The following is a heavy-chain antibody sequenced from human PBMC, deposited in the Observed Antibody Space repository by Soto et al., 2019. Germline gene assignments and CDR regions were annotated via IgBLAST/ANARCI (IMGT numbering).Heavy chain of an antibody. V-gene: IGHV3-64D*06. D-gene: IGHD7-27*01. J-gene: IGHJ4*02. CDR3: VKSELGIAPYYFDY. Sequence: GGSLRLSCSASGFTLSSYAMHWVRQAQGKGLEYVSAISSNGGSTYYADSVKGRFTIARDNSKNTLYLQMSSLRAEDTAVYYCVKSELGIAPYYFDYWGQGTLVTVSS. CDR2: ISSNGGST. CDR1: GFTLSSYA.